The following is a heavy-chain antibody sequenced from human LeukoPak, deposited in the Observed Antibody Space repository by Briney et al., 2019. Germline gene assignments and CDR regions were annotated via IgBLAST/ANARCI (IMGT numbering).Heavy chain of an antibody. V-gene: IGHV4-61*02. D-gene: IGHD3-22*01. CDR1: GGSISSGSYY. J-gene: IGHJ4*02. CDR2: IYTSGST. CDR3: ARGPLYYDSSGYYYYYFDY. Sequence: SETLSLTCTVSGGSISSGSYYWSWIRQPAGKGLEWIGRIYTSGSTNYNPSLKSRVTISVDTSRNQFSLKLSSVTAADTAVYYCARGPLYYDSSGYYYYYFDYWGQGTLVTVSS.